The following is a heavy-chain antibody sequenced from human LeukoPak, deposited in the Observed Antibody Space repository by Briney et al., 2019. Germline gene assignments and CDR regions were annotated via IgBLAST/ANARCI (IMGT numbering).Heavy chain of an antibody. D-gene: IGHD4-17*01. CDR3: ARGLTTTPNWFDP. V-gene: IGHV3-30-3*01. Sequence: PGRSLRLSCAASGFTFSSYAMHWVRQAPGKGLEWVAVISYDGSNKYYADSVKGRFTISRDNSKNTLYLQMNSLRAEDTAVYYCARGLTTTPNWFDPWGQGTLVTVSS. J-gene: IGHJ5*02. CDR1: GFTFSSYA. CDR2: ISYDGSNK.